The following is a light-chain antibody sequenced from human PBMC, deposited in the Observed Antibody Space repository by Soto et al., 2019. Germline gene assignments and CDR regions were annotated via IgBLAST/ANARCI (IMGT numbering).Light chain of an antibody. Sequence: DIQMTQSPSTLSGSVGDRVTITCRASQTISSWLAWYQQKPGKAPKLLIYKASTLKSGVPSRFSGSGSGTEFTLPISSLQPDDYATYYCQHHNSYSEAFGQGTKVELK. CDR1: QTISSW. V-gene: IGKV1-5*03. CDR3: QHHNSYSEA. J-gene: IGKJ1*01. CDR2: KAS.